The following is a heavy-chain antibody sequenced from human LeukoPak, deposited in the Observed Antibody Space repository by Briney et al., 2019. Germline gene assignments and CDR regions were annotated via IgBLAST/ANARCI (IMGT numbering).Heavy chain of an antibody. J-gene: IGHJ5*02. V-gene: IGHV4-39*07. Sequence: KASETLSLTCTVSGGSIRSSYYYWGWIRQPPGKGLEWIGSIYDSGSTYYNPSLKSRITISVDTSKNQFSLKLGSVTAADTAIYYCARSGVSAGEIWFDPWGQGTLVTVSS. CDR1: GGSIRSSYYY. D-gene: IGHD6-6*01. CDR2: IYDSGST. CDR3: ARSGVSAGEIWFDP.